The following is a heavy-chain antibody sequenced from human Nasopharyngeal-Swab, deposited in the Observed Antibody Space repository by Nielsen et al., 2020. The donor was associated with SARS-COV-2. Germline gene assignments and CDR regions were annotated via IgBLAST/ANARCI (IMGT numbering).Heavy chain of an antibody. Sequence: GSLRLSCTVSGGSITSSRHRWGWIRQPPGKGLQWIGQILVNRYTEYHPSVRGRITVYADTFENYFSLRLSSVTAADTAVYYCARLDPFGSEDKWGQGTLVTVSS. J-gene: IGHJ4*02. CDR1: GGSITSSRHR. V-gene: IGHV4-39*02. D-gene: IGHD3-3*01. CDR3: ARLDPFGSEDK. CDR2: ILVNRYT.